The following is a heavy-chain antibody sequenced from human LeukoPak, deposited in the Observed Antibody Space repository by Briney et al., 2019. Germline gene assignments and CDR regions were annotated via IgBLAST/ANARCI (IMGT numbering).Heavy chain of an antibody. J-gene: IGHJ4*02. CDR3: ARESYYYGSGYYAHFDY. CDR2: IYTSGST. Sequence: SETLSLTCTASGGSISSYSWSWIRQPAGKGLEWIGPIYTSGSTTYNPSLKSRVTMSADTSKNQFSLKLSSGTAADTAVYYCARESYYYGSGYYAHFDYWGQGTLVTVSS. D-gene: IGHD3-10*01. V-gene: IGHV4-4*07. CDR1: GGSISSYS.